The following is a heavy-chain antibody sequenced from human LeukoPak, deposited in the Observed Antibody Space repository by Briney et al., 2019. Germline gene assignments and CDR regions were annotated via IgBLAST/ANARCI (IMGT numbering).Heavy chain of an antibody. CDR1: GYTFIGYY. CDR2: INPNSGGT. CDR3: ARGDSSSSPLSY. D-gene: IGHD6-6*01. Sequence: GASVKVSCTASGYTFIGYYIHWVRQAPGQGLEWMGRINPNSGGTNYAQKFQGRVTMTRDTSISTAYMELTSLRSDNTAVYSCARGDSSSSPLSYWGQGTLVTVSS. J-gene: IGHJ4*02. V-gene: IGHV1-2*06.